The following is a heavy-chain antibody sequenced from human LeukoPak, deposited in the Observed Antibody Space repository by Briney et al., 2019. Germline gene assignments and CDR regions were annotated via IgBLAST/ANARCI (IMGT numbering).Heavy chain of an antibody. CDR2: INHSGSS. Sequence: SETLSLTCAVYGGSFSGYYWSWIRQPPGKGLEWIGEINHSGSSNYNPSLKSRVTISVDTSKNQFSLKLSSVTAADTAVYYCARGTGYGSRYLDYWGQGTLVTVSS. D-gene: IGHD6-13*01. CDR3: ARGTGYGSRYLDY. J-gene: IGHJ4*02. CDR1: GGSFSGYY. V-gene: IGHV4-34*01.